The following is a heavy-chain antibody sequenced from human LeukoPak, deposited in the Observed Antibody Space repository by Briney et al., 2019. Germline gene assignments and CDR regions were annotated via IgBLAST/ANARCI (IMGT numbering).Heavy chain of an antibody. J-gene: IGHJ4*02. V-gene: IGHV1-69*06. D-gene: IGHD3-10*01. CDR2: IIPIFGTA. Sequence: SVKVSCKASGGTFSSYAISWVRQAPGQGLEWMGGIIPIFGTANYAQKFQGRVTITADKSTSTAYMELSSLRSEDTAVYYCARDPGHYGSGSSWVDDYWGQGTLVTVSS. CDR1: GGTFSSYA. CDR3: ARDPGHYGSGSSWVDDY.